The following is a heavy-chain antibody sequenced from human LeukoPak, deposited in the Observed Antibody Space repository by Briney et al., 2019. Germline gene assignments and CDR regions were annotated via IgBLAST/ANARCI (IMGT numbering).Heavy chain of an antibody. V-gene: IGHV3-7*01. D-gene: IGHD4-17*01. CDR3: AKFPLTSTGFFDY. CDR1: GFTFSSYW. J-gene: IGHJ4*02. CDR2: IKQDGSEK. Sequence: PGGSLRLSCAASGFTFSSYWMSWVRQAPGKGLEWVANIKQDGSEKYYVDSVKGRFTISRDNAKNSLFLQMNSLRAEDTAVYYCAKFPLTSTGFFDYWGQGTLVTVSS.